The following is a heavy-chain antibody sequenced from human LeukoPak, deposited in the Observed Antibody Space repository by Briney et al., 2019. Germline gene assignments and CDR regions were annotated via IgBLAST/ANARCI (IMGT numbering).Heavy chain of an antibody. CDR1: GFTFSSYS. CDR2: ISSSSSTI. Sequence: GGSLRLSCAASGFTFSSYSMNWVRQAPGKGLEWVSYISSSSSTIYYADSVKGRFTISRDNAKNSLYLQMNSLRAEDTAVYYCAVTTVTTPFDYWGQGTLVTVSS. D-gene: IGHD4-17*01. V-gene: IGHV3-48*01. J-gene: IGHJ4*02. CDR3: AVTTVTTPFDY.